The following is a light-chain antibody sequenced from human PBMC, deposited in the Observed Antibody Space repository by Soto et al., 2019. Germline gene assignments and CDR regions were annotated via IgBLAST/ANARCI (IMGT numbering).Light chain of an antibody. CDR2: KAS. Sequence: DIQMTQSPSTLSASVGDRVTITCRASQSISSKLAWYQQKVGKAPKPLIYKASFLESGVPSRFSGSGSGTEFTLTISSLQPDDFATYYCQQYNTYQGTFGQGTKVEIK. V-gene: IGKV1-5*03. CDR3: QQYNTYQGT. J-gene: IGKJ1*01. CDR1: QSISSK.